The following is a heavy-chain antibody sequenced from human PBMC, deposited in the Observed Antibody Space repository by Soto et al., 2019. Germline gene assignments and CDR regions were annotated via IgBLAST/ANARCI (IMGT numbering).Heavy chain of an antibody. Sequence: SQTLSLTCTVSGASVSSSRYFWSWIRQPPGKGLEWIGYISYSGSTNYNPSLKSRVTISLDTSKNQFSLKLNSVTAADTAVYYCATHYGSGSYYVWRLDYWGQGTVVTVSS. J-gene: IGHJ4*02. V-gene: IGHV4-61*01. D-gene: IGHD3-10*01. CDR2: ISYSGST. CDR3: ATHYGSGSYYVWRLDY. CDR1: GASVSSSRYF.